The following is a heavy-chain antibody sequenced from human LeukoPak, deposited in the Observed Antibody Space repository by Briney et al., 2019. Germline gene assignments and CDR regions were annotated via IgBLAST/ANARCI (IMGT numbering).Heavy chain of an antibody. D-gene: IGHD4-17*01. CDR3: ARRDYGDFF. V-gene: IGHV3-23*01. J-gene: IGHJ4*02. CDR1: GFTFSSYT. Sequence: GGSLRLSCAASGFTFSSYTMTWVRQAPGKGLEWVSAISNSGGSTYYADSVKGRLTISRDNSKNTLYLQMNSLRAEDTAIYYCARRDYGDFFWGQGTLVTVSS. CDR2: ISNSGGST.